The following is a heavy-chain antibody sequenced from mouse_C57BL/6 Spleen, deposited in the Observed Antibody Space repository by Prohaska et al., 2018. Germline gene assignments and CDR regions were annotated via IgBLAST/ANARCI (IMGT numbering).Heavy chain of an antibody. J-gene: IGHJ3*01. CDR3: ARVGDGYLAY. CDR1: GYTFTSYW. D-gene: IGHD2-3*01. V-gene: IGHV1-69*01. Sequence: QVQLQQPGAELVMPGASVKLSCKASGYTFTSYWMHWVKQRPGQGLEWIGEIDPSDSYTNYNQKFKGKATLTVDKSSSTAYMQLSSLTSEDSAVYYCARVGDGYLAYWGQGTLVTVSA. CDR2: IDPSDSYT.